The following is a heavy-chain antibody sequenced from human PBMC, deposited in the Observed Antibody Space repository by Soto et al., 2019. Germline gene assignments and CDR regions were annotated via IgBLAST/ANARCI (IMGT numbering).Heavy chain of an antibody. J-gene: IGHJ4*02. V-gene: IGHV3-74*01. CDR2: INSDGSST. CDR1: GFTFSSYW. D-gene: IGHD2-15*01. Sequence: GGSLRLSCAASGFTFSSYWMHWVRQAPGKGLVWVSRINSDGSSTSYADSVKGRFTISRDNAKNTLYLQMNSLRAEDTAVYYCARAVRYCSGGSCRFDYWGQGTLVTVSS. CDR3: ARAVRYCSGGSCRFDY.